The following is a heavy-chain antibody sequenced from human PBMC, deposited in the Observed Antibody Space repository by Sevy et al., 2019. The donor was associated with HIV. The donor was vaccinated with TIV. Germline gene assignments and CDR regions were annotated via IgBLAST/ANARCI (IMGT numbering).Heavy chain of an antibody. CDR1: GYTFTSYS. J-gene: IGHJ4*02. V-gene: IGHV1-46*01. CDR2: INPSGGST. Sequence: ASVKVSCKASGYTFTSYSIHWVQQAPGQGLEWMGIINPSGGSTTYAQMFQGRVTLTRDKSTGAVFLELGSVRSDDTAGYYCAIPGFSGYDGVDQWGQGTLVTVSS. D-gene: IGHD5-12*01. CDR3: AIPGFSGYDGVDQ.